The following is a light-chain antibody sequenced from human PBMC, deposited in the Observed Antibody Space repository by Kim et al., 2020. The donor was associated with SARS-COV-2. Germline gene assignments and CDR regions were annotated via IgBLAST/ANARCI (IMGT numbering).Light chain of an antibody. V-gene: IGLV3-1*01. CDR3: QAWDSSTGV. CDR2: QDS. Sequence: SYELTQPPSVSVSPGQTASITCSGDTLGDKYACWYQQKPGQSPVLVIYQDSKRSSGIPERFSGSNSGNTATLTISGTQAMDEADYYCQAWDSSTGVFGGGTQLTVL. J-gene: IGLJ3*02. CDR1: TLGDKY.